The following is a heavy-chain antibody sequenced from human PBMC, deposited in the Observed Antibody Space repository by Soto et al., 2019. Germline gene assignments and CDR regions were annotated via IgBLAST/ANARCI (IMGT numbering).Heavy chain of an antibody. D-gene: IGHD5-12*01. J-gene: IGHJ2*01. CDR1: GGSFSGYY. Sequence: SETLSLTCAVYGGSFSGYYWSWIRQPPGKGLEWIGEINHSGSTNYNPSLKSRVTISVDTSKNQFSLKLSSVTAADTAVYYCARPFRGSGYDYWYFDLWGRGTLVTVSS. CDR3: ARPFRGSGYDYWYFDL. CDR2: INHSGST. V-gene: IGHV4-34*01.